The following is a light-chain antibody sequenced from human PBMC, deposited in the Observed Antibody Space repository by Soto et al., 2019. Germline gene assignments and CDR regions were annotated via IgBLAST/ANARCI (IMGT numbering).Light chain of an antibody. V-gene: IGKV3-20*01. CDR1: QSVSTSY. Sequence: EIVLTQSPGTLSLSPGERATLSCRASQSVSTSYLGWYQQKPGQAPRLLIYGASSRATGIPDRFSGSGSGAHFTLTISRLEPEDFAMYYCQQYGSSPYTFGQGTKLEI. CDR2: GAS. J-gene: IGKJ2*01. CDR3: QQYGSSPYT.